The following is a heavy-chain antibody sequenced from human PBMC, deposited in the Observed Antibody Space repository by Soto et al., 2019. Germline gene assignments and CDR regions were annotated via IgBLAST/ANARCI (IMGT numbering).Heavy chain of an antibody. J-gene: IGHJ6*02. Sequence: GGALRLCCTASGFTFSTYGIHKVRQAPGRGLEWAAVISYDGSNQYYADSEKGRFTISGDTSKNTLYWRMNSLRAEDTAVYYCAKELRFYSYYATDVLRQVTMGTGSS. CDR3: AKELRFYSYYATDV. V-gene: IGHV3-30*18. D-gene: IGHD5-12*01. CDR1: GFTFSTYG. CDR2: ISYDGSNQ.